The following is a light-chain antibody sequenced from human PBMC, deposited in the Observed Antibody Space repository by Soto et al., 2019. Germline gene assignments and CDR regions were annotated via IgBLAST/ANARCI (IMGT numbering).Light chain of an antibody. Sequence: IVLTQSPVTLSLSQGERATLSCRASQTVNYLAWYQQKPGQAPRLLIYDASIRATGIPARFSGSGSGTDFHLDITSLEPDDFAIYYCQQRGTWPPLSFGGGTRVELK. V-gene: IGKV3-11*01. CDR2: DAS. CDR1: QTVNY. J-gene: IGKJ4*01. CDR3: QQRGTWPPLS.